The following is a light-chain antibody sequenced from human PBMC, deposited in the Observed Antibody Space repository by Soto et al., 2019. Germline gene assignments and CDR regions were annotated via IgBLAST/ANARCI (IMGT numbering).Light chain of an antibody. CDR1: SGDVGGYNY. J-gene: IGLJ1*01. CDR2: DVS. V-gene: IGLV2-14*03. CDR3: NSYASSSTYV. Sequence: QSVLTQPVSVSGSPGQSITISCTGTSGDVGGYNYVSWYQQHPGKAPKLMIYDVSNRPSGVSDRFSGSESGNTASLTISGVQAEDEADYYCNSYASSSTYVFGTGTKVTVL.